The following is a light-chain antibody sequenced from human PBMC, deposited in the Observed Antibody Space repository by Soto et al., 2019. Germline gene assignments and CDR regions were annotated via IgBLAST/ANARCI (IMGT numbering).Light chain of an antibody. CDR2: RNV. CDR3: PSYDNSLSGSV. V-gene: IGLV1-40*01. CDR1: SSNIGAGYD. J-gene: IGLJ3*02. Sequence: QSVLTQPPSVSGAPGQRVTISCTGGSSNIGAGYDVHWYQQIPGTAPKLLIHRNVNRPSGVPDRFSASKSATSASLAITGLQAEDEADYYCPSYDNSLSGSVFGRGTKLTVL.